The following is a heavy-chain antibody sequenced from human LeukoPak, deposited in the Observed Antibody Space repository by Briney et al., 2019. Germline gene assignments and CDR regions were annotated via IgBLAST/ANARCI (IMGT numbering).Heavy chain of an antibody. Sequence: PSETLSLTCAVYGGSFSGYYWSWIRQPPGKGLEWIGEINHSGSTNYNPSLKSRVTISVATSKNQFSLKLSSVTAADTAVYYCARLRSDLRLVRGPLDFDYWGQGTLVTVSS. J-gene: IGHJ4*02. CDR3: ARLRSDLRLVRGPLDFDY. D-gene: IGHD3-10*01. CDR1: GGSFSGYY. CDR2: INHSGST. V-gene: IGHV4-34*01.